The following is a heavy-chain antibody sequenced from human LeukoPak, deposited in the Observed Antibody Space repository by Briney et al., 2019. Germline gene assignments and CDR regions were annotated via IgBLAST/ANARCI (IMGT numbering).Heavy chain of an antibody. D-gene: IGHD3-16*01. Sequence: SVKVSCKASGGTFSSYAINWVRQAPGQGLEWMGGIIPIFGTANYAQKFQGRVTITTDESTSTAYMELSSLRSEDTAVYYCARVGAPSKFPHPYYYYMDVWGKGTTVTVSS. CDR3: ARVGAPSKFPHPYYYYMDV. CDR1: GGTFSSYA. J-gene: IGHJ6*03. V-gene: IGHV1-69*05. CDR2: IIPIFGTA.